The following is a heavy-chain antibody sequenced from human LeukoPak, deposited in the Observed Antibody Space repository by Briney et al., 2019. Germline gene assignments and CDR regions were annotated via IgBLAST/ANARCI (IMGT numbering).Heavy chain of an antibody. Sequence: PGGSLRLSCAASGFTFSSYEMNWVRQAPGKGLEWVSYISSSGSTIYYADSVKGRFTISRDNAKNSLYLQMNSLRAEDTAVYYCATYSGSPPYYYAMDVWGQGTTVTVSS. D-gene: IGHD5-12*01. CDR3: ATYSGSPPYYYAMDV. J-gene: IGHJ6*02. CDR2: ISSSGSTI. CDR1: GFTFSSYE. V-gene: IGHV3-48*03.